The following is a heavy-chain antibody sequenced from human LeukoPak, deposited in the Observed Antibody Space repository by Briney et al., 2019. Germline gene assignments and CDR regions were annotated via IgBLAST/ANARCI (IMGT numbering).Heavy chain of an antibody. V-gene: IGHV3-21*01. CDR1: GFTFRSYS. D-gene: IGHD5-12*01. J-gene: IGHJ4*02. CDR2: ISSGGTYI. CDR3: ARDRTGYSGYECQAY. Sequence: GGSLRLSCADTGFTFRSYSMNWVRQAPGKGLEWVSSISSGGTYIYYADSVKGRFTISRDNTKNSLYLQMNSLRAEDTAVYYCARDRTGYSGYECQAYWGQGTLVTVSS.